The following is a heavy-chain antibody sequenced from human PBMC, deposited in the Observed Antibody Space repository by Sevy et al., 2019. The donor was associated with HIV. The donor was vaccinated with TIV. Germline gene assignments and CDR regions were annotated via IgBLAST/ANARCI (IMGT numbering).Heavy chain of an antibody. V-gene: IGHV3-15*07. CDR3: TARNFDF. Sequence: GGSLRLSCAASGLTLSYAWMNWVRQAPGKGLEWVGHIKSESDGGTTDFATPVKGRFIISRDDSKNILYLQMNSLKTGDTALYYCTARNFDFWGRGTLVTVSS. J-gene: IGHJ4*02. CDR2: IKSESDGGTT. CDR1: GLTLSYAW.